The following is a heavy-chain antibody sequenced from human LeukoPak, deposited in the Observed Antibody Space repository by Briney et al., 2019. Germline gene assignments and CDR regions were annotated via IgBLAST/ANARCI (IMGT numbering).Heavy chain of an antibody. V-gene: IGHV4-59*12. J-gene: IGHJ4*02. CDR3: ARDEGSSYPFDY. CDR1: GGSISSYY. Sequence: SETLSLTCTVSGGSISSYYWSWIRQPPGKGLEWIGYIYYSGSTNYNPSLKSRVTISVDTSKNQFSLKLSSVTAADTAVYFCARDEGSSYPFDYWGQGTLVTVSS. D-gene: IGHD2-2*01. CDR2: IYYSGST.